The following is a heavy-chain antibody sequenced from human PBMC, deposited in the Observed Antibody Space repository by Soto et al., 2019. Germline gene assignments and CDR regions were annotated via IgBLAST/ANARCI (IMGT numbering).Heavy chain of an antibody. CDR3: ARHPPPYSSGWYVGWFDP. CDR2: IYPGDSDT. J-gene: IGHJ5*02. CDR1: GYSFTSYW. V-gene: IGHV5-51*01. Sequence: GESLKISCKGSGYSFTSYWIGWVRQMPGKGLEWMGIIYPGDSDTRYSPSFQGQVTISVDKSISTAYLQWSSLTASDTAMYYCARHPPPYSSGWYVGWFDPWGQGTLVTVSS. D-gene: IGHD6-19*01.